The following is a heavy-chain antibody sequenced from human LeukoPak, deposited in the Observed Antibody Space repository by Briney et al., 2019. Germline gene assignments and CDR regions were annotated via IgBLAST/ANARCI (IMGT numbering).Heavy chain of an antibody. CDR3: ARLYFGDDY. CDR2: IYYSGST. V-gene: IGHV4-39*07. D-gene: IGHD3-10*01. J-gene: IGHJ4*02. Sequence: KPSETLSLTCTVSGGSISSYYWSWIRQPPGKGLEWIGSIYYSGSTYYNPSLKSRVTISVDTSKNQFSLKLSSVTAADTAVYYCARLYFGDDYWSQGTLVTVSS. CDR1: GGSISSYY.